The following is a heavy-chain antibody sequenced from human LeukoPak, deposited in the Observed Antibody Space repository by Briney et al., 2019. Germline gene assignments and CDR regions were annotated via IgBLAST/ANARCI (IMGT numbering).Heavy chain of an antibody. D-gene: IGHD4-23*01. Sequence: SETLSLTCTVSGGSISSYYWSWIRQPPGKGLEWIGYIYYSGSTNYNPSLKSRVTISLDTSKNQISLKLSVVTAADTAVYYCARHTTVAPPHYFDYWGQGTLVTVSS. CDR1: GGSISSYY. CDR3: ARHTTVAPPHYFDY. J-gene: IGHJ4*02. CDR2: IYYSGST. V-gene: IGHV4-59*08.